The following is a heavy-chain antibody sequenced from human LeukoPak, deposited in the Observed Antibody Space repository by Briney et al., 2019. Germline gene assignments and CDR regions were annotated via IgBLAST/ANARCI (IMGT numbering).Heavy chain of an antibody. J-gene: IGHJ4*02. CDR2: IHSSGST. CDR1: GGSLSSYY. CDR3: ARCKAEIAIDY. D-gene: IGHD2-21*01. Sequence: SETLSLTCTVSGGSLSSYYWSWIRQPPGKGLEWIGYIHSSGSTNYNPSLKSRVTISLDTSKNQFSLNLSSVTAADTAIYYCARCKAEIAIDYWGQGTLVTVSS. V-gene: IGHV4-59*01.